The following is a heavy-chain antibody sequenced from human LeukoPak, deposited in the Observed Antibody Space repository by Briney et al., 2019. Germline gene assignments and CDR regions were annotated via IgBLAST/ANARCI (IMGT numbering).Heavy chain of an antibody. CDR1: GFTFSIYT. V-gene: IGHV3-21*01. D-gene: IGHD3-22*01. J-gene: IGHJ4*02. Sequence: GGFLRLSCVASGFTFSIYTMSWVRQAPGKGLEWVSSISSSSSYIYYADSVKGRFTISRDNAKNSLYLQMNSLRAEDTAVYYCASRPYYDSSGYYYWGQGTLVTVSS. CDR2: ISSSSSYI. CDR3: ASRPYYDSSGYYY.